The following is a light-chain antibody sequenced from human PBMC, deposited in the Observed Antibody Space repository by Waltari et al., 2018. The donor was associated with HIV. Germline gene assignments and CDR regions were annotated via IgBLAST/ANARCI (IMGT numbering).Light chain of an antibody. CDR2: TAS. CDR1: QSPSNF. CDR3: QQYYSPLT. Sequence: IQMTQSPSFLSASVGDRVTITCRASQSPSNFLAWYQQKPGKAPKLLIYTASVLESGVPSRFSGSGSGTEFTLTISSLQPDDFATYYCQQYYSPLTFGGGTKVEIK. J-gene: IGKJ4*01. V-gene: IGKV1-5*03.